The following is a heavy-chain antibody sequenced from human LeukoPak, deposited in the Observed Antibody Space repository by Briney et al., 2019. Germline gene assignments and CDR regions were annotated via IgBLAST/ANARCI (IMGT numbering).Heavy chain of an antibody. CDR3: ARVYNWNPAGAFDI. CDR2: TYYRSKWHN. CDR1: GDSVSSNIAS. D-gene: IGHD1-1*01. Sequence: SQTLSLTCALPGDSVSSNIASWNWIRQSPSRGLEWLGRTYYRSKWHNDYAVSVKSRITINPDTSKNQFSLQLNSVTPEDTAVYYCARVYNWNPAGAFDIWGQGTVVTVSS. V-gene: IGHV6-1*01. J-gene: IGHJ3*02.